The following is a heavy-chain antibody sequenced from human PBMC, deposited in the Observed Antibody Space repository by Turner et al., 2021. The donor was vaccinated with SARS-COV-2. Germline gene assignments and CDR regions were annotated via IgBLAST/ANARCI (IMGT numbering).Heavy chain of an antibody. CDR3: ARDLGGTSSLGGYFDY. CDR2: IYSGGST. Sequence: EVQPVESGGGSVQPGGFLVLSCAASGFTVSSNYMSWVRQAPGKGLEWVSVIYSGGSTYYADSVKGRFTISRDTSKNTLYLQMNSLRAEDTAVYYCARDLGGTSSLGGYFDYWGQGTLVTVSS. CDR1: GFTVSSNY. V-gene: IGHV3-66*02. D-gene: IGHD2-2*01. J-gene: IGHJ4*02.